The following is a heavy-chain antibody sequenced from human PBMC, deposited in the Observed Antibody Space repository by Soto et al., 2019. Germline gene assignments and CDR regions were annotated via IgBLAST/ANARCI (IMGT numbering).Heavy chain of an antibody. D-gene: IGHD5-12*01. Sequence: PSETLSLTCTVSGGSISSYYWSWIRQPPGKGLEWIGYIYYTGSTNYNPSLKGRFTISRDNAKDSLYLQMNSLRAEDTAVYYCARDHHRYSGYDYVDYWGQGTLVTVS. J-gene: IGHJ4*02. V-gene: IGHV4-59*12. CDR3: ARDHHRYSGYDYVDY. CDR1: GGSISSYY. CDR2: IYYTGST.